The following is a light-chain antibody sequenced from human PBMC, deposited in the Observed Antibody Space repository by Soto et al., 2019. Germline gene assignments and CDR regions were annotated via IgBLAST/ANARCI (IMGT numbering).Light chain of an antibody. Sequence: GDRATITCRASQRIRVWWAWFQQQPGNAPKLLIYKASTLESGVPSRFSGSGSGTEFTLTISSLQPDDSATYYCQQYNNRWTFRQGTKVEI. CDR3: QQYNNRWT. CDR1: QRIRVW. CDR2: KAS. J-gene: IGKJ1*01. V-gene: IGKV1-5*03.